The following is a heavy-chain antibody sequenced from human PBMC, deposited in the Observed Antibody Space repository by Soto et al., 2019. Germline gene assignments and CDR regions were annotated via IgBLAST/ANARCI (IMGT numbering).Heavy chain of an antibody. D-gene: IGHD6-13*01. J-gene: IGHJ4*02. CDR3: ARDSGAKLSSS. V-gene: IGHV1-69*13. CDR2: IVPIYRTA. Sequence: ASVKVSCKASGGTFSGYRINWVRQAPGQGLEWVGGIVPIYRTADYAQKFQGRVTITADESARTAYLEVRSLKSQDTAVYYCARDSGAKLSSSWGQGTLVTVSS. CDR1: GGTFSGYR.